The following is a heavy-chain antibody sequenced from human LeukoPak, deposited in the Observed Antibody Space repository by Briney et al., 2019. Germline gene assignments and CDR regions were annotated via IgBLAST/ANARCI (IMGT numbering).Heavy chain of an antibody. Sequence: PGGSLRLSCAASGFTFSSYEMNWVRQAPGKGLEWVSYISSSGSTIYYADSVKGRFTISRDNAKNSLYLQVNSLRAEDTAVYYCAELGITMIGGVWGKGTRSPSPQ. CDR2: ISSSGSTI. V-gene: IGHV3-48*03. D-gene: IGHD3-10*02. CDR3: AELGITMIGGV. CDR1: GFTFSSYE. J-gene: IGHJ6*04.